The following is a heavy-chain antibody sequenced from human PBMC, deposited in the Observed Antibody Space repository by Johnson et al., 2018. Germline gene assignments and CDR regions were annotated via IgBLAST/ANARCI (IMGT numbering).Heavy chain of an antibody. CDR2: ISWNSGSI. V-gene: IGHV3-9*01. J-gene: IGHJ6*03. CDR1: GFTFDDYA. CDR3: AKVVAADSPAGYYYYMDV. Sequence: VQLVQSGGGVVRLVQSGRSLRLSCAASGFTFDDYAMHWVRQAPGKGLEWVSGISWNSGSIGYADSVKGGFTISRDNAKNSLYLQMNSLRAEDTALYYCAKVVAADSPAGYYYYMDVWGKGTTVTVSS. D-gene: IGHD6-13*01.